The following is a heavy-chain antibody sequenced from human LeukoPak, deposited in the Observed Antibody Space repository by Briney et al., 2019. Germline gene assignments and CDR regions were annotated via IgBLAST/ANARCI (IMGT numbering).Heavy chain of an antibody. V-gene: IGHV3-7*01. CDR3: ARDLGSSNSYYNWFDP. J-gene: IGHJ5*02. Sequence: GGSLRLSCAASGFTFSAYWMSWVRQAPGKGLEWVANIKRDGSEKYYVDSVEGRFIISRDNAKNSLYLQMNSLRAEDTAVYYCARDLGSSNSYYNWFDPWGQGTLVTVSS. D-gene: IGHD1-26*01. CDR1: GFTFSAYW. CDR2: IKRDGSEK.